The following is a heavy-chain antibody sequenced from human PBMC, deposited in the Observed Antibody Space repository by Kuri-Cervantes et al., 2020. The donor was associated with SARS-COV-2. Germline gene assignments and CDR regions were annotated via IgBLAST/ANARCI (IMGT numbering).Heavy chain of an antibody. CDR3: AKIMTTVTTNDY. Sequence: GESLKISCAASGFTFSSYSMNWVRQAPGKGLEWVSSISSSSSYIYYADSVKGRFTISRDNAKNSLYLQMNSLRAEDTAVYYCAKIMTTVTTNDYWGQGTLVTVSS. D-gene: IGHD4-11*01. CDR2: ISSSSSYI. J-gene: IGHJ4*02. V-gene: IGHV3-21*01. CDR1: GFTFSSYS.